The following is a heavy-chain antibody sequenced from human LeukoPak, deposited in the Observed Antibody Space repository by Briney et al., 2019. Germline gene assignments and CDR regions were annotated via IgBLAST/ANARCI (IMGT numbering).Heavy chain of an antibody. CDR1: GFTFSSYS. CDR3: ARDREQWLVRAFDY. CDR2: ISSSSSTI. J-gene: IGHJ4*02. Sequence: GGSLTLSCAASGFTFSSYSMNWVRQAPGKGLEWVSYISSSSSTIYYADSVKGRFTISRDNAKNSLYLQMNSLRAEDTAVYYCARDREQWLVRAFDYWGQGTLVTVSS. D-gene: IGHD6-19*01. V-gene: IGHV3-48*01.